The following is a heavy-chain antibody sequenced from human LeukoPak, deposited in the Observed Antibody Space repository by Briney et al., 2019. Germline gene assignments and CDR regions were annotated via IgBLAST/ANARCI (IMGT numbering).Heavy chain of an antibody. CDR3: AKDLNLFNDAFDI. Sequence: GGSLRLSCAASGFTFSSYGMHWVRQAPGKGLEWVAFIRYDGSNKYYADSVKGRFTISRDNSKNTLYLQMNSLRAEDTAVYYCAKDLNLFNDAFDIWGQGTMVTVSS. CDR1: GFTFSSYG. J-gene: IGHJ3*02. V-gene: IGHV3-30*02. D-gene: IGHD1-7*01. CDR2: IRYDGSNK.